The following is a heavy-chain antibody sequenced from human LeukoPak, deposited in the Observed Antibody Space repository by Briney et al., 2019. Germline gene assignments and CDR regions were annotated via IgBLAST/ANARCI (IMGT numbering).Heavy chain of an antibody. CDR1: GGTFSSYA. CDR2: IIPILGIA. V-gene: IGHV1-69*04. CDR3: ARGGRDGYNLLDI. D-gene: IGHD5-24*01. J-gene: IGHJ3*02. Sequence: GSSVKVSCKASGGTFSSYAISWVRQAPGQGLEWMGRIIPILGIANYAQKFQGRVTITADKSTSTAYMELSSLRSEDTAVYYCARGGRDGYNLLDIWGQGTMVTVSS.